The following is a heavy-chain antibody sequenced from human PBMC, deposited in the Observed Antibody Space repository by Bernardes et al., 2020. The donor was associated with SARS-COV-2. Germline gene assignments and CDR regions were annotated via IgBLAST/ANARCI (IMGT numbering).Heavy chain of an antibody. D-gene: IGHD5-18*01. CDR1: GFAFSSYA. J-gene: IGHJ6*02. V-gene: IGHV3-23*01. CDR3: AKDKGGYSYRQDYYYGMDV. CDR2: ISCSGDST. Sequence: GGSLRLSCAASGFAFSSYAMSWVRQAPGKGLEWVSGISCSGDSTYYADSVKGRFTISRDNSRNTLYLQMNSLRAEDTAVYYCAKDKGGYSYRQDYYYGMDVWGQGTTVTVSS.